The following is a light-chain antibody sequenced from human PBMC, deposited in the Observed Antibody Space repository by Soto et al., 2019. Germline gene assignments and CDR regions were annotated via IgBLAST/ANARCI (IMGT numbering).Light chain of an antibody. J-gene: IGLJ3*02. Sequence: QSALTQPASVSGSPGQSITISCTGTSSDVGVYNFVSWYEQHPGKAPKLLIFDVSNRPSGVSNRFSGSKSGNTASLTISGLRPEDEGDYYCSLYRGSSTLVVFGRGTKLTVL. CDR1: SSDVGVYNF. V-gene: IGLV2-14*01. CDR3: SLYRGSSTLVV. CDR2: DVS.